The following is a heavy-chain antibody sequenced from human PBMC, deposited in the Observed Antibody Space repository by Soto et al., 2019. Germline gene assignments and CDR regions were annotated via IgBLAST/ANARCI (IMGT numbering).Heavy chain of an antibody. CDR2: IFYSGST. CDR1: GGSISSYY. Sequence: QVQLQESGPGLVKPSETLSLTCTVSGGSISSYYWRWIRQPPGKGLEWIGFIFYSGSTSYNPSLKSRGTISVDTSENQFSLKLSAVTAADTAVYYCASMIGDPVLSFDSWGQGTLVAVSS. CDR3: ASMIGDPVLSFDS. J-gene: IGHJ4*02. D-gene: IGHD3-10*02. V-gene: IGHV4-59*01.